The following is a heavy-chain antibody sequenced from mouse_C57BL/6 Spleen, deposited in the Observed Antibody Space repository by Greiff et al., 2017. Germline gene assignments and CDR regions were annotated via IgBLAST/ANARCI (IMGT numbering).Heavy chain of an antibody. V-gene: IGHV10-1*01. Sequence: EVKLVESGGGLVQPKGSLKLSCAASGFSFNTYAMNWVRQAPGKGLEWVARIRSKSNNYATYYADSVKDRFTISRDDSESMLYLQMNNLKTEDTAMYYCVRQPGRGWYFDVWGTGTTVTVSS. D-gene: IGHD1-1*01. CDR1: GFSFNTYA. J-gene: IGHJ1*03. CDR2: IRSKSNNYAT. CDR3: VRQPGRGWYFDV.